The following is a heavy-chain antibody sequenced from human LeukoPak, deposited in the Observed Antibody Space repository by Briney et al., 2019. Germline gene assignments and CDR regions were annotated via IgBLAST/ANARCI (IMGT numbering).Heavy chain of an antibody. J-gene: IGHJ5*02. V-gene: IGHV4-30-4*01. D-gene: IGHD3-10*01. CDR2: IYYSGST. CDR3: ARGTLYYYGSGRVADWFDP. Sequence: SETLSLTCTVSGGSIGSGDYYWSWIRQPPGKGLEWIGYIYYSGSTYYNPSLKSRVTISVDTSKNQFSLKLSSVTAADTAVYYCARGTLYYYGSGRVADWFDPWGQGTLVTVSS. CDR1: GGSIGSGDYY.